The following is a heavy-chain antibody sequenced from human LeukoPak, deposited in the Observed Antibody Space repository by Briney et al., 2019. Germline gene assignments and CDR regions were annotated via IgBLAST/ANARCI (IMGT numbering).Heavy chain of an antibody. CDR3: ARQLLLWFGERNWFDP. Sequence: SVKVSCKASGGTFSSYAISWVRQAPGQGLEWTGGIIPIFGTANYAQKFQGRVTITADKFTSTAYMELSSLRSEDTAVYYCARQLLLWFGERNWFDPWGQGTLVTVSS. CDR2: IIPIFGTA. CDR1: GGTFSSYA. J-gene: IGHJ5*02. V-gene: IGHV1-69*06. D-gene: IGHD3-10*01.